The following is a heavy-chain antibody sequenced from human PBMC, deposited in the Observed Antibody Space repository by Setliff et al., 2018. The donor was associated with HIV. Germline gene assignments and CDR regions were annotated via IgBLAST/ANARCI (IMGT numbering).Heavy chain of an antibody. J-gene: IGHJ6*02. D-gene: IGHD1-20*01. CDR1: GYSISSGYY. CDR2: IYHSGST. Sequence: NPSETLSLTCAVSGYSISSGYYWGWIRQPPGKGLEWIGSIYHSGSTYYNPSLKSRVTISVDTSKNQFSLKLSSVTAADTAVYYCARQYNRQYGMDVWGQGTTVTVSS. CDR3: ARQYNRQYGMDV. V-gene: IGHV4-38-2*01.